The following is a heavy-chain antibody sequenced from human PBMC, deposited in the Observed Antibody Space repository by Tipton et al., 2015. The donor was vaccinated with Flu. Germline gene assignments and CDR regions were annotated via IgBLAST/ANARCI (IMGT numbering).Heavy chain of an antibody. Sequence: GSLRLSCAASGFTFSSYGMHWVRQAPGKGLEWVAFIRYDGSNKYYADSVKGRFTISRDNSKNTLYLQMNSLRAEDTAVYYCAKEEGYCSSTSCQITYYYYGMDVWGQGTTVIVSS. J-gene: IGHJ6*02. V-gene: IGHV3-30*02. CDR2: IRYDGSNK. CDR3: AKEEGYCSSTSCQITYYYYGMDV. CDR1: GFTFSSYG. D-gene: IGHD2-2*01.